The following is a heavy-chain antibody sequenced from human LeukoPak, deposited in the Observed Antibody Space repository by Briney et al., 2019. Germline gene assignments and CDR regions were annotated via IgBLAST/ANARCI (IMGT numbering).Heavy chain of an antibody. Sequence: SETLSLTCTVSGGSISSYYWSWIRQPPGKGLEWIGYIYYSGGTNYNPSLKSRVSISVDTSKNQFSLKLRSVTAADTAVYYCARDKGDSSGYHHYYYGMDVWGQGTTVTVSS. CDR2: IYYSGGT. D-gene: IGHD3-22*01. CDR1: GGSISSYY. J-gene: IGHJ6*02. V-gene: IGHV4-59*01. CDR3: ARDKGDSSGYHHYYYGMDV.